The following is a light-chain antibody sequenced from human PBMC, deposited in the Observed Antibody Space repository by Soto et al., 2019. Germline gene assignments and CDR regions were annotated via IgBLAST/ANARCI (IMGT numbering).Light chain of an antibody. CDR1: HVVLTY. J-gene: IGKJ4*01. Sequence: DIQMTHSPSSLSSSVGDRVTITCRSSHVVLTYLNCYQQKPGKAPNLLIYAASSLQNRVPSSFSGSGSGTDFTLTISTLQPEDYATSYCQQSHSSPLTFGGGTQVEIK. CDR3: QQSHSSPLT. CDR2: AAS. V-gene: IGKV1-39*01.